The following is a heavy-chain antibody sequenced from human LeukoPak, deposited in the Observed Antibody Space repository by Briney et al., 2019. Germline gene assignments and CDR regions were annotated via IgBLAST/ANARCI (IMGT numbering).Heavy chain of an antibody. D-gene: IGHD6-6*01. CDR3: ARQYSSSSGFVDY. J-gene: IGHJ4*02. CDR1: GFTFSSYS. Sequence: GGSLRLSCAASGFTFSSYSMNWVRQAPGKGLEWVSSISSSSSYIYYADSVKGRFTISRDNAKNSLYLQMNSLRAEDTAVYYCARQYSSSSGFVDYWGQGTLVTVSS. V-gene: IGHV3-21*01. CDR2: ISSSSSYI.